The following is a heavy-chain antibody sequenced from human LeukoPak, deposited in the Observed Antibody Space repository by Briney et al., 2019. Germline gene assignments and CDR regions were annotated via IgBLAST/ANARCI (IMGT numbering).Heavy chain of an antibody. J-gene: IGHJ4*02. CDR1: GFTFSSYA. CDR2: ISGSGGST. CDR3: VRITMVRGAFDY. Sequence: GGSLRLSCAASGFTFSSYAMSWVRQAPGKGLEWVSAISGSGGSTYYADSVNGRFTISRDNSKNTLYLQMNSLRAEDTAVYYCVRITMVRGAFDYWGQGTLVTVSS. V-gene: IGHV3-23*01. D-gene: IGHD3-10*01.